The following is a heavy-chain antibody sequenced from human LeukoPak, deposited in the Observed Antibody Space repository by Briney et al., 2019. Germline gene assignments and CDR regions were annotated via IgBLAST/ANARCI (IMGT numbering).Heavy chain of an antibody. CDR3: ARGRGKYVWGSYRYSANLDY. J-gene: IGHJ4*02. CDR1: GYSISSGYY. D-gene: IGHD3-16*02. Sequence: SETLSLTYSVSGYSISSGYYWGWFRQPPGMGLEWIGNIYHSGSTNYNPSLKSRVTISVDTSKNQFSLKLSYVTAADTAVNYCARGRGKYVWGSYRYSANLDYWGQGTLVTVSS. CDR2: IYHSGST. V-gene: IGHV4-38-2*02.